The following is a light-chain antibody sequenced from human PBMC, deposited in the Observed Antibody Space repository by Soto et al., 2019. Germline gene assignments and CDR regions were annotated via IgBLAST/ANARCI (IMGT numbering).Light chain of an antibody. V-gene: IGLV2-14*01. J-gene: IGLJ2*01. CDR2: EVK. Sequence: QSSLTQPASVSGSPGQSSTISFTGTSSDVGGDNYVSWYQQHPGKAPKLMIYEVKNRPSGVSNRFSGSKSGNTASLTISGLQAEDEADYYCSSYSTGSTLVFGGGTRLTVL. CDR1: SSDVGGDNY. CDR3: SSYSTGSTLV.